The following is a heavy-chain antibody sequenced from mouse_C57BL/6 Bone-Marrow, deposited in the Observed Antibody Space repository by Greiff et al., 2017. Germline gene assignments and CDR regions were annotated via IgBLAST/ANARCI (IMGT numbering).Heavy chain of an antibody. Sequence: VKLMESGPGLVQPSQSLSITCTVSGFSLTSYGVHWVRQPPGKGLEWLGVIWSGGSTDYNAVFISRLSISKDNSKCQVFFKMNSLQADDTAIYYCAKGIYRFAYWGQGTLVTVSA. D-gene: IGHD1-1*01. CDR2: IWSGGST. J-gene: IGHJ3*01. CDR3: AKGIYRFAY. CDR1: GFSLTSYG. V-gene: IGHV2-4*01.